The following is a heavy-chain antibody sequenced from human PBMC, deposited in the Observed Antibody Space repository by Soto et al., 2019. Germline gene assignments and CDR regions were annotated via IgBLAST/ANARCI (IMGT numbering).Heavy chain of an antibody. CDR3: ARGRYCLTGRCLPNWFDS. CDR2: IYKSATT. J-gene: IGHJ5*01. D-gene: IGHD2-15*01. Sequence: PSETLSLTCSVSGDSISTVDYFWAWVRQPPGQALEYIGYIYKSATTYYNPSFESRVAISLDTSKSQFSLNVTSLTAADTAVYFCARGRYCLTGRCLPNWFDSWGQGTLVTVSS. CDR1: GDSISTVDYF. V-gene: IGHV4-30-4*01.